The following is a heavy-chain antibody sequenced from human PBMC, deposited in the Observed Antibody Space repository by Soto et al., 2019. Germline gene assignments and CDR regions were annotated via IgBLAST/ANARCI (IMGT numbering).Heavy chain of an antibody. D-gene: IGHD4-4*01. V-gene: IGHV1-46*01. J-gene: IGHJ4*02. CDR3: ARGRFTTVTTWWFFDY. CDR1: VYTFTNYY. Sequence: ASVKVSCKASVYTFTNYYIHCVRQAPGQGLEWMGIINPSSDRKTYAQKFQGRVTMTRDTSTSTVYMELSSLRSDDTAVYYCARGRFTTVTTWWFFDYWGQGALVTVSS. CDR2: INPSSDRK.